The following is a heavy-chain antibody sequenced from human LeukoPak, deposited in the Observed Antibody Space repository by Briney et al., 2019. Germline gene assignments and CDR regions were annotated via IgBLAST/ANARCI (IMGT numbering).Heavy chain of an antibody. V-gene: IGHV4-34*01. CDR1: GGSFSGYY. J-gene: IGHJ4*02. D-gene: IGHD3-22*01. CDR2: INHSGST. CDR3: ARHGSDYSFDY. Sequence: SETLSLTCAVYGGSFSGYYWSWIRQPPGKGLEWIGEINHSGSTNYNPSLKSRVTISVDTSKNQFSLKLSSVTAADTAVYYCARHGSDYSFDYWGQGTLVTVSS.